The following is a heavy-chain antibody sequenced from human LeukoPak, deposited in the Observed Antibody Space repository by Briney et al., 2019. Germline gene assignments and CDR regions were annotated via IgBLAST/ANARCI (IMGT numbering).Heavy chain of an antibody. J-gene: IGHJ4*02. CDR3: ARVGAYAAVNC. CDR2: ISSSGSTI. V-gene: IGHV3-48*03. Sequence: GGSLRLSCAASGFAFSTFEMNWVRQAPGKGLERVSYISSSGSTIYHADSVKGRFTISRDNAKNSLYLQMHSLRAEDTAVYYCARVGAYAAVNCWGQGTLVTVSS. CDR1: GFAFSTFE. D-gene: IGHD3-16*01.